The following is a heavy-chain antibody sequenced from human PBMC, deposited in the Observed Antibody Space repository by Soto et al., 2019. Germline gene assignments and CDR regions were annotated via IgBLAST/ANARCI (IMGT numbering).Heavy chain of an antibody. CDR2: TSYDGSKK. J-gene: IGHJ6*02. CDR1: GYIFSNYG. Sequence: QVQLVESGGGVVQPGRSLRLSCAASGYIFSNYGMHWVRQAPGKGLEGVAVTSYDGSKKYYADSVKGRFTISKDNSKNPAYMQMNSLRIEDTAVYYCAKWGLSGHGMDVWGQGTTVTVS. V-gene: IGHV3-30*18. D-gene: IGHD7-27*01. CDR3: AKWGLSGHGMDV.